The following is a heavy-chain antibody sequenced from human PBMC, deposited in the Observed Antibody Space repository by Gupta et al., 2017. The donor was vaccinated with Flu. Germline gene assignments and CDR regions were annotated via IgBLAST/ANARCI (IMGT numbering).Heavy chain of an antibody. CDR3: AKAHSSGWYDRRMYFDY. Sequence: QVQLVESGGGVVQPGRSLRLSCAASGFTFSSYGMHWVRQAPGKGLEWVAVTSYDGSYKYYADSVKGRFTISRDNSKNTLYLQMNSLRAEDTAVYYCAKAHSSGWYDRRMYFDYWGQGTLVTVSS. CDR1: GFTFSSYG. D-gene: IGHD6-19*01. CDR2: TSYDGSYK. J-gene: IGHJ4*02. V-gene: IGHV3-30*18.